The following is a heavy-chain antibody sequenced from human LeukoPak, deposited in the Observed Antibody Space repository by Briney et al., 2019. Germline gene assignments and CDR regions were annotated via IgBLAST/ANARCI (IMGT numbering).Heavy chain of an antibody. CDR1: GGSFSGYY. J-gene: IGHJ4*02. D-gene: IGHD3-22*01. CDR3: ASETYYYDSSGYYSLPGGY. Sequence: SETLSLTCAVYGGSFSGYYWSWIRQPPGKGLEWIGEINHSGSTNYNPTLKSRVTISVDTSKIQFFLKLSSVTAADTAVYYCASETYYYDSSGYYSLPGGYWGQGTLVTVSS. CDR2: INHSGST. V-gene: IGHV4-34*01.